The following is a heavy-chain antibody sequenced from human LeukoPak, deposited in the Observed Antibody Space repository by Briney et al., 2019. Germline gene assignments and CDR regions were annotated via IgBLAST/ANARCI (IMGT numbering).Heavy chain of an antibody. CDR2: IYHRGST. Sequence: SETLSLTCAVSGYSISSGYYWGWIRQPPGKGLEWIGSIYHRGSTYYNPSLKSRVTISVDTSKNQFSLKLSSVTAADTAVYYCARHLYDSSGYYPYYFDYWGQGTLVTVSS. D-gene: IGHD3-22*01. CDR3: ARHLYDSSGYYPYYFDY. J-gene: IGHJ4*02. V-gene: IGHV4-38-2*01. CDR1: GYSISSGYY.